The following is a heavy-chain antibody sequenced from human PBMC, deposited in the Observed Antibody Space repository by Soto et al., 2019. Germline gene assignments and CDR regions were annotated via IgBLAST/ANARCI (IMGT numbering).Heavy chain of an antibody. CDR1: GYSVTEAP. Sequence: ASLKVSCKVFGYSVTEAPLHWVRQVPGKGLEWMAGYDPDDDEISYAQIFQGRVTMTEDTPTGTAFMELSSLRSDDTAVYYCARERFGSYDILTGYYMAYYYGMDVWGQGNTVTVSS. D-gene: IGHD3-9*01. CDR3: ARERFGSYDILTGYYMAYYYGMDV. CDR2: YDPDDDEI. V-gene: IGHV1-24*01. J-gene: IGHJ6*02.